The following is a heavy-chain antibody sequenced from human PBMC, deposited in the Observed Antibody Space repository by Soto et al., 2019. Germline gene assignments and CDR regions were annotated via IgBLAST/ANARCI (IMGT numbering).Heavy chain of an antibody. J-gene: IGHJ4*02. CDR3: AKDLPVASRPVFHY. CDR2: IGADGGST. V-gene: IGHV3-23*01. Sequence: HPGGSLRLSCAASGFTFSSYAMNWVRQAPGKGLEWVSVIGADGGSTYYADSVEGRFTISRDNSKNTLYLQMNSLRAEDTAVYYCAKDLPVASRPVFHYWGQGTLVTVSS. D-gene: IGHD6-6*01. CDR1: GFTFSSYA.